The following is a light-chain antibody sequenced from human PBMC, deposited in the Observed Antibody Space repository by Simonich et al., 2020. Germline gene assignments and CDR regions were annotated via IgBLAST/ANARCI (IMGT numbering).Light chain of an antibody. CDR2: KAS. CDR1: QSISSW. J-gene: IGKJ2*01. CDR3: QQYNSYST. Sequence: DIQMTQYPSTLSASVGDRVTITCRAIQSISSWLAWYQQKPGKAPKLLIYKASSLESGVPSMFSGSGSGTEFTLTISSLQPDDFATYYCQQYNSYSTFGQGTKLEIK. V-gene: IGKV1-5*03.